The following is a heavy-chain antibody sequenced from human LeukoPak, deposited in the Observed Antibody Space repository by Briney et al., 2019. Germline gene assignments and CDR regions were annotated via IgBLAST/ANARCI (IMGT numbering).Heavy chain of an antibody. CDR3: ARDSVYYDILTGYQHIYYFDY. V-gene: IGHV4-61*01. CDR2: IYYSGST. Sequence: SETLSLTCTVFGGSVSSGSYYWSWIRQPPGKGLEWIGYIYYSGSTNYNPSLKSRVTISVDTSKNQFSLRLSSVTAADTAVYYCARDSVYYDILTGYQHIYYFDYWGQGTLVTVSS. CDR1: GGSVSSGSYY. J-gene: IGHJ4*02. D-gene: IGHD3-9*01.